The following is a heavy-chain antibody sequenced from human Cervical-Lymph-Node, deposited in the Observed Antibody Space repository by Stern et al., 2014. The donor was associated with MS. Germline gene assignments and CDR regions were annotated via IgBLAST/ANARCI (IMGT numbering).Heavy chain of an antibody. J-gene: IGHJ5*02. Sequence: QEQLVQSGGGVVQPGRSLRLSCAASGFTFSTYAIHWVRQAPGKGLEWVAVISFDGGNKYHADSVKGRFTISRDNSKNTLFLQMNSLRSDDTALYYCARARDTGSWFSAGFDLWGQGTLVTVSS. CDR1: GFTFSTYA. V-gene: IGHV3-30-3*01. CDR3: ARARDTGSWFSAGFDL. D-gene: IGHD6-13*01. CDR2: ISFDGGNK.